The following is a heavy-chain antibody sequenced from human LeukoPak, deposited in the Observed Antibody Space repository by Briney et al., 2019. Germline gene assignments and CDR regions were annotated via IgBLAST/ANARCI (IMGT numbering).Heavy chain of an antibody. Sequence: SGTLSVTCTVSGGSISGYYGSWIRQPAGKGLEWIGRIYTSGSTNYNPSLKSRVTISVDTSKNQFSLKLSSVTAADTAVYYCARVGSSWPHYYFDYWGQGTLVSVSS. V-gene: IGHV4-4*07. D-gene: IGHD6-13*01. CDR2: IYTSGST. J-gene: IGHJ4*02. CDR3: ARVGSSWPHYYFDY. CDR1: GGSISGYY.